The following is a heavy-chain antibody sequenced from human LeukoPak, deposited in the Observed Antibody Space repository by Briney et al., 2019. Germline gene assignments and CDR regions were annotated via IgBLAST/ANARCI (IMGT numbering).Heavy chain of an antibody. Sequence: ASVKVSCKASGYAFTGYYMHWVRQAPGQGLEWMGWINPNSGGTNYAQKFQGRVTMTRDTSISTAYMELSRLRSDDTAVYYCASRSYSSSDPLDYWGQGTLVTVSS. CDR1: GYAFTGYY. CDR3: ASRSYSSSDPLDY. J-gene: IGHJ4*02. V-gene: IGHV1-2*02. D-gene: IGHD6-6*01. CDR2: INPNSGGT.